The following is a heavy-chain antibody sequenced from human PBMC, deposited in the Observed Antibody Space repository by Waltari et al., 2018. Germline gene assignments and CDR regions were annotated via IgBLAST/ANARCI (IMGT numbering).Heavy chain of an antibody. CDR1: GFTFSRYW. V-gene: IGHV3-74*01. J-gene: IGHJ6*02. CDR2: INKDGSRT. Sequence: EEQLVESGGGLAQPGESLRLSCAASGFTFSRYWMDWVRQAPGKGLVWDPTINKDGSRTTSADPVKCRFTISGDNGKNTLYVQMNRLRAEDTAVYYCARVATKTYSSPVPGRPYYYGMDVWGQGTTVTVSS. CDR3: ARVATKTYSSPVPGRPYYYGMDV. D-gene: IGHD6-19*01.